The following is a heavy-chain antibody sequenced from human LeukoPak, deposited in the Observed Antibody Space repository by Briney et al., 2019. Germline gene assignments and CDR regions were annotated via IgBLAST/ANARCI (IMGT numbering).Heavy chain of an antibody. J-gene: IGHJ6*04. CDR1: GDSITSRAYY. CDR3: ARDLFVGGLDV. D-gene: IGHD3-16*01. Sequence: SETLSLTCIVSGDSITSRAYYWRWIRQHPGTGLEWIGYIYHSGSTYYNPSLMTRVTMSVDTSKNQFSLKLTSVTAADTAVYYCARDLFVGGLDVWGKGTTVTVSS. V-gene: IGHV4-31*03. CDR2: IYHSGST.